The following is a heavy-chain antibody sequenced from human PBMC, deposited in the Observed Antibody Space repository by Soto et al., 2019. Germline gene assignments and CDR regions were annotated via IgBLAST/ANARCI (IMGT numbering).Heavy chain of an antibody. D-gene: IGHD3-3*01. J-gene: IGHJ4*02. CDR1: GFTFSSYD. Sequence: GGSLRLSCAASGFTFSSYDMHWVRQAPGKGLEWVAVISYDGSNKYYADSVKGRFTISRDNSKNTLYLQMNSLRAEDTAVYYCAKDLIWSGYYTGMDYWGQGTLVTVSS. V-gene: IGHV3-30*18. CDR3: AKDLIWSGYYTGMDY. CDR2: ISYDGSNK.